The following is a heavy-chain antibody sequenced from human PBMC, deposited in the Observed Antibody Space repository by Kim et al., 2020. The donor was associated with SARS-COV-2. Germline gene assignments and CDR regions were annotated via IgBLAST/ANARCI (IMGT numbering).Heavy chain of an antibody. Sequence: SETLSLTCTVSGGSISSSSYYWGWIRQPPGKGLEWIGSIYYSGSTYYNPSLKSRVTISVDTSKNQFSLKLSSVTAADTAVYYCAAYHYYDSSGVFDYWGQGTLVTVSS. V-gene: IGHV4-39*01. J-gene: IGHJ4*02. CDR3: AAYHYYDSSGVFDY. D-gene: IGHD3-22*01. CDR2: IYYSGST. CDR1: GGSISSSSYY.